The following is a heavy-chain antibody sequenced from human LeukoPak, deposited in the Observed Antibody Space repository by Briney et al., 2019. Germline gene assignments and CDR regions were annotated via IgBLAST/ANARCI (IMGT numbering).Heavy chain of an antibody. CDR1: GVSINGHY. D-gene: IGHD3-3*01. J-gene: IGHJ6*03. V-gene: IGHV4-59*11. CDR3: ARVLQNYYHLDV. CDR2: IYDNESA. Sequence: SETLSLTCTVSGVSINGHYWSWIRQPPGQGLEWIGFIYDNESANYKSSLESRVTMTVDTSKNQVSLKLNSVTAADTAVYYCARVLQNYYHLDVWGKGTTVTVS.